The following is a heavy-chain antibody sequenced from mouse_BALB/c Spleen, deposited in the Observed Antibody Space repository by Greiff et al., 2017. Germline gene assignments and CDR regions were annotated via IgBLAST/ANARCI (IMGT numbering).Heavy chain of an antibody. J-gene: IGHJ1*01. CDR2: ISSGSSTI. CDR3: ARDYYYGDWYFDV. Sequence: EVQVVESGGGLVQPGGSRKLSCAASGFTFSSFGMHWVRQAPEKGLEWVAYISSGSSTIYYADTVKGRFTISRDNPKNTLFLQMTSLRSEDTAMYYCARDYYYGDWYFDVWGAGTTVTVSS. D-gene: IGHD1-1*01. V-gene: IGHV5-17*02. CDR1: GFTFSSFG.